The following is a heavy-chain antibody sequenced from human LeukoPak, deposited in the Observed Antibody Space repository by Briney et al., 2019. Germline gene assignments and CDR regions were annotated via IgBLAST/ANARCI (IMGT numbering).Heavy chain of an antibody. J-gene: IGHJ6*03. CDR3: ARDPKISSWYFPFSHSYVDV. CDR1: GYTFTSYG. Sequence: ASVKVSCKASGYTFTSYGISWVRQAPGQGLEWMGWISAYNGNTNYAQKLQGRVTMTTDTSTRTAYMELRSLRSDDTAVYSSARDPKISSWYFPFSHSYVDVWGKGTTVTISS. D-gene: IGHD6-13*01. V-gene: IGHV1-18*01. CDR2: ISAYNGNT.